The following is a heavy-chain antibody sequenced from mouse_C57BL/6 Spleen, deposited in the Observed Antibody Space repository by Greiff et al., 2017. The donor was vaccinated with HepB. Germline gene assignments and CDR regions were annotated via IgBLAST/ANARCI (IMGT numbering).Heavy chain of an antibody. CDR3: ASRDGHWYFDV. J-gene: IGHJ1*03. D-gene: IGHD2-3*01. V-gene: IGHV5-17*01. Sequence: DVKLQESGGGLVKPGGSLKLSCAASGFTFSDYGMHWVRQAPEKGLEWVAYISSGSSTIYYADTVKGRFTISRDNAKNTLFLQMTSLRSEDTAMYYCASRDGHWYFDVWGTGTTVTVSS. CDR2: ISSGSSTI. CDR1: GFTFSDYG.